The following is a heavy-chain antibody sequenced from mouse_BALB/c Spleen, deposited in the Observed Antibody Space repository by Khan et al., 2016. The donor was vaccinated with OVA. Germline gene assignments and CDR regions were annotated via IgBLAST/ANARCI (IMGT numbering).Heavy chain of an antibody. CDR3: ARSLYYSFGYALDC. CDR2: ISSTGGT. CDR1: GYSITSDYA. D-gene: IGHD2-12*01. J-gene: IGHJ4*01. Sequence: EVELVESGPGLVKPSQSLSLTCTVTGYSITSDYAWNWIRQFPGNKLEWMGYISSTGGTSYNPSLKSRISVTRDTSKNQFFLLLNSVTTEDTSTYYCARSLYYSFGYALDCWGRGTSVTVSS. V-gene: IGHV3-2*02.